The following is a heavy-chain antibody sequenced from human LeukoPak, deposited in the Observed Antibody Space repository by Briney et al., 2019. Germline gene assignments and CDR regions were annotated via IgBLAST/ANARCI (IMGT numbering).Heavy chain of an antibody. V-gene: IGHV1-69*06. CDR3: ARGGSLDVVPAAIRKTHQFDY. CDR2: IIPIFGTA. D-gene: IGHD2-2*02. Sequence: ASVKVSCKASGGTFSSYAISWVRQAPGQGLEWMGGIIPIFGTANYAQKFQGRITITADKSTSTAYMELSSLRSEDTAVYCCARGGSLDVVPAAIRKTHQFDYWGQGTLVTVSS. J-gene: IGHJ4*02. CDR1: GGTFSSYA.